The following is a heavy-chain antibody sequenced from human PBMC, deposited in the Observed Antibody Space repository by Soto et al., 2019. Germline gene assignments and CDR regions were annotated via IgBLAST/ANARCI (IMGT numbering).Heavy chain of an antibody. Sequence: GSGPTLVNPTQTLTLTCTFSGFSLSTSGVGVGWIRQPPGKALEWLALIYWDDDKRYSPSLKSRLTITKDTSKNQVVLTMTNMDPVDTATYYCAHTSPGGFEYSSRAPFDYWGQGTLVTVSS. D-gene: IGHD6-6*01. CDR3: AHTSPGGFEYSSRAPFDY. V-gene: IGHV2-5*02. J-gene: IGHJ4*02. CDR2: IYWDDDK. CDR1: GFSLSTSGVG.